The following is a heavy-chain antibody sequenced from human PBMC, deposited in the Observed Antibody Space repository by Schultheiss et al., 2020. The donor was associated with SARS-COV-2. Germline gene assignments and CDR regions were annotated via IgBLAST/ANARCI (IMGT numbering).Heavy chain of an antibody. V-gene: IGHV3-30*04. CDR3: AREICGGDCYLDY. Sequence: GESLKISCAASGFTFSSYAMSWVRQAPGKGLEWVAVISYDGSNKYYSDSVKGRFTISRDNSKNTLYLQMNSLRAEDTAVYYCAREICGGDCYLDYWGQGTLVTVSS. J-gene: IGHJ4*02. CDR2: ISYDGSNK. CDR1: GFTFSSYA. D-gene: IGHD2-21*02.